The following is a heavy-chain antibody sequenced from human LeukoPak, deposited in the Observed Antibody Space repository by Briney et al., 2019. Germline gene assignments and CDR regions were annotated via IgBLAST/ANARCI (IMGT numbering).Heavy chain of an antibody. CDR1: GFTFSSYW. J-gene: IGHJ4*02. CDR3: ARTGSSGYYFDY. V-gene: IGHV3-7*01. Sequence: GGSLRLSCASSGFTFSSYWMSWVRQAPGKGLEWVANINQDGSEKYYVDSVKGRFTISRDNAKNSLYLQMNSLRAEDTAVYYCARTGSSGYYFDYWGQGTLVTVSS. D-gene: IGHD3-22*01. CDR2: INQDGSEK.